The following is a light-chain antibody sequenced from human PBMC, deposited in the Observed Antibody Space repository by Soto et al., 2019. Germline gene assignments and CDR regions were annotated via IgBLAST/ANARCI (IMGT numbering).Light chain of an antibody. Sequence: DIRLTQSPSFLSASVGDRVTITCRASQGISTYLAWYQQKLGKAPKLLIYAASTLQTGVPSRFSGSGSGTEFTLTISSLQPEDFATYYCQQLNSFPYTFGQGTKLEIK. CDR2: AAS. CDR3: QQLNSFPYT. CDR1: QGISTY. J-gene: IGKJ2*01. V-gene: IGKV1-9*01.